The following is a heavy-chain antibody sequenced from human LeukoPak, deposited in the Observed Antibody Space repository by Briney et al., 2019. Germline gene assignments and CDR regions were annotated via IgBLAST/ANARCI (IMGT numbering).Heavy chain of an antibody. CDR1: GGSISSYY. Sequence: PSETLSLTCTVSGGSISSYYWSWIRQPPGKGLEWIGYIYYSGSTNYNPSLKSRVTISVDTSKNQFSLKLSSVTAADTAVYYCARDGYYYDSSGPADAFDIWGQGTMVTVSS. CDR3: ARDGYYYDSSGPADAFDI. J-gene: IGHJ3*02. CDR2: IYYSGST. V-gene: IGHV4-59*01. D-gene: IGHD3-22*01.